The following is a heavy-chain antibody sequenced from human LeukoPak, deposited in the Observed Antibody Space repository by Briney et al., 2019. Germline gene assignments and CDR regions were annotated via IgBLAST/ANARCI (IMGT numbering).Heavy chain of an antibody. CDR2: IYYSGST. CDR1: GGSISSGDYY. CDR3: ASTSSGYSGYYYYGMDV. V-gene: IGHV4-30-4*01. J-gene: IGHJ6*02. D-gene: IGHD3-22*01. Sequence: PSQTLSLTCTVSGGSISSGDYYWSWIRQPPGKGLEWIGYIYYSGSTYYNPSLKSRVTISVDTSKNQFSLKLSSVTAADTAVYHCASTSSGYSGYYYYGMDVWGQGTTVTVSS.